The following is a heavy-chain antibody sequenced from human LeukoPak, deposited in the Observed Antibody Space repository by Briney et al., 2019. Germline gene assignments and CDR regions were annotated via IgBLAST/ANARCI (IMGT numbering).Heavy chain of an antibody. D-gene: IGHD2-2*01. CDR3: ARAQEDIVVVPAANGFHWYFDL. J-gene: IGHJ2*01. CDR2: IYYSGST. V-gene: IGHV4-59*01. Sequence: PSETLSLTCTVSGGSISSYYWSWIRQPPGKGLEWIGYIYYSGSTNYNPSLKSRVTISVDTSKNQFSLKLSSVTAADTAVYYCARAQEDIVVVPAANGFHWYFDLWGRGTLVTVSS. CDR1: GGSISSYY.